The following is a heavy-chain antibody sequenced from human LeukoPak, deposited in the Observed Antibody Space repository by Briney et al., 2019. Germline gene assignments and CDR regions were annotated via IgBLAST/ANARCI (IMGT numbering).Heavy chain of an antibody. Sequence: ASVKVSCKASGYTFTGYYMHWVRQAPGQGLEWMGIVYFSGGDTTYAQKFQCRVTMTKDTSTSTIYMELSSLSSEDTAVYYCAREYSSAGGRAFDYWGQGTLVTVSS. CDR2: VYFSGGDT. J-gene: IGHJ4*02. V-gene: IGHV1-46*01. CDR1: GYTFTGYY. D-gene: IGHD3-22*01. CDR3: AREYSSAGGRAFDY.